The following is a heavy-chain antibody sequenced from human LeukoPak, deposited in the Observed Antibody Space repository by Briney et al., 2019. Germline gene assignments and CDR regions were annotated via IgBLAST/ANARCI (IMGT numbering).Heavy chain of an antibody. CDR3: ARARYYDAFDI. CDR1: GFTFSSYA. D-gene: IGHD2-8*01. Sequence: GRSLRLSCTASGFTFSSYAMHWVRQAPGKGLEWVAVISYDGSNKYYADSVKGRFTISRDNSKNTLYLQMNSLRAEDTAVYYCARARYYDAFDIWGQGTMVTVSS. V-gene: IGHV3-30-3*01. J-gene: IGHJ3*02. CDR2: ISYDGSNK.